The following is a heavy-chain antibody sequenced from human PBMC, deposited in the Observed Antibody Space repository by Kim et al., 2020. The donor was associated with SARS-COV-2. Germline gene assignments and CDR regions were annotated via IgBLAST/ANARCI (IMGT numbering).Heavy chain of an antibody. D-gene: IGHD3-9*01. CDR2: ISSSSSYT. CDR3: ASDLKLRYFDWLFFDY. CDR1: GFTFSDYY. V-gene: IGHV3-11*06. Sequence: GGSLRLSCAASGFTFSDYYMSWIRQAPGKGLEWVSYISSSSSYTKYADSVKGRFTISRDNAKNSLYLQMNSLRAEDTAVYYCASDLKLRYFDWLFFDYWGQATLVTVSS. J-gene: IGHJ4*02.